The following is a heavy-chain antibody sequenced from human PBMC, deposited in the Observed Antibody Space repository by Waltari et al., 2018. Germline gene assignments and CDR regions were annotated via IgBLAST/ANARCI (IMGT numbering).Heavy chain of an antibody. Sequence: EVQLVEAGGGLVQPGRSLRLSCTASGFTFGNYAMSGVRQSPGKGLDWVGFIRSKAYGGTTEYAASVKGRFTISRDDSKSIAYLQMNSLKTEDTAVYYCTRIRITIFGVVKIGDYWGQGTLVTVSS. J-gene: IGHJ4*02. CDR1: GFTFGNYA. CDR3: TRIRITIFGVVKIGDY. CDR2: IRSKAYGGTT. V-gene: IGHV3-49*04. D-gene: IGHD3-3*01.